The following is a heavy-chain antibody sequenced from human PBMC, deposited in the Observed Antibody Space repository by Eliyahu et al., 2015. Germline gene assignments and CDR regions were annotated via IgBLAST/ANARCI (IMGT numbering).Heavy chain of an antibody. CDR1: GFSXSTSGVG. V-gene: IGHV2-5*02. CDR3: AHTTTPNWGDGYNEFDY. Sequence: QITLKESGPTLVKPTQTLTLTCTFXGFSXSTSGVGVGWIRQPPGKALEWLALIYWDDDKRYSPSLKNRLTITKDTSKNQVVLTMTNMDPVDTATYYCAHTTTPNWGDGYNEFDYWGQGTLVTVSS. J-gene: IGHJ4*02. CDR2: IYWDDDK. D-gene: IGHD5-24*01.